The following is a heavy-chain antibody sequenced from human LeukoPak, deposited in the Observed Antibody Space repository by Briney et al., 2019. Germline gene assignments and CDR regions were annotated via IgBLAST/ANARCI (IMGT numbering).Heavy chain of an antibody. CDR2: VFYSGST. D-gene: IGHD3-22*01. CDR1: GGSISSGGYY. Sequence: PSETLSPTCTVSGGSISSGGYYWSWIRQHPGKGLEWIGYVFYSGSTYYNPSLKSRVTISVDTSKNQFSLKLSSVTAADTAVYYCAREYDSSGPFGYWGQGTLVTVSS. V-gene: IGHV4-31*03. CDR3: AREYDSSGPFGY. J-gene: IGHJ4*02.